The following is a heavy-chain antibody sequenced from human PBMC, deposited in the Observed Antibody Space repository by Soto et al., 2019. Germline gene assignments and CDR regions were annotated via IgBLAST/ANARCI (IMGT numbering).Heavy chain of an antibody. Sequence: SETLSLTCAVYGGSFSGYYWSWIRQPPGKGLEWIGEINHSGSTNYNPSLKSRVTISVDTSKNQFSLKLSSVTAADTAVYYCASQSGNLTGYYRNWFDPWGQGTLVTVSS. V-gene: IGHV4-34*01. CDR2: INHSGST. J-gene: IGHJ5*02. D-gene: IGHD3-9*01. CDR1: GGSFSGYY. CDR3: ASQSGNLTGYYRNWFDP.